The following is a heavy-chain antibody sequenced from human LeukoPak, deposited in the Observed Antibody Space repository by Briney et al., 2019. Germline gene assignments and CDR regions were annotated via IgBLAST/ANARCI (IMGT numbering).Heavy chain of an antibody. CDR1: GGSISSGGYY. J-gene: IGHJ5*02. CDR3: ARVRFGELSWFDP. V-gene: IGHV4-61*08. D-gene: IGHD3-10*01. Sequence: SETLSLTCTVSGGSISSGGYYWSWIRQHPGKGLEWIGYIYYSGSTNYNPSLKSRVTISVDTSKNQFSLRLSSVTAADTAVYYCARVRFGELSWFDPWGQGTLVTVSS. CDR2: IYYSGST.